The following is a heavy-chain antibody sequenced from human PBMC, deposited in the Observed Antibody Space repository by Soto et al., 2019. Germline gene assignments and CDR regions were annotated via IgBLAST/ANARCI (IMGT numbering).Heavy chain of an antibody. V-gene: IGHV4-59*01. J-gene: IGHJ4*02. Sequence: SDTLSLTCTVSGGSISIYYWSWIRQPPGKGLEWIGYIYYSGSTNYNPSLKSRVTISVDTSKNQFSLKLSSVTAADTAVYYCAREPYADYWGKGILVTVST. D-gene: IGHD4-17*01. CDR1: GGSISIYY. CDR3: AREPYADY. CDR2: IYYSGST.